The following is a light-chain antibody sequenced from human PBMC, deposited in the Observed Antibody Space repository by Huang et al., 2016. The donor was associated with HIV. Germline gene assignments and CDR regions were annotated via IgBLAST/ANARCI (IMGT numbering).Light chain of an antibody. J-gene: IGKJ3*01. CDR1: QDISNF. CDR2: GAS. CDR3: QKYNGVPLT. V-gene: IGKV1-27*01. Sequence: DIQMTQSPSSLSASVGDRVTITCRASQDISNFLAWYQQKPGQVPKLLIFGASTLQSGVPSRFSGSGSGTDFTLTISGLLPEDVATYYCQKYNGVPLTFGPGTRVDIK.